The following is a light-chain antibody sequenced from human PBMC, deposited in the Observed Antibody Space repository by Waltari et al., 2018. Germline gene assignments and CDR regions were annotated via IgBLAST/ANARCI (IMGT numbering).Light chain of an antibody. V-gene: IGLV2-8*01. J-gene: IGLJ2*01. CDR1: SSDVGGYNY. CDR2: EVS. CDR3: SSYAGFNNFVV. Sequence: QSALTQPPSASGSPGQSVPISCTGTSSDVGGYNYVSWYQHHPGKAPKLMIYEVSKRPSGVPDRFSGSKSGNTASLTVSGLQAEDEADYYCSSYAGFNNFVVFGGGTSVTVL.